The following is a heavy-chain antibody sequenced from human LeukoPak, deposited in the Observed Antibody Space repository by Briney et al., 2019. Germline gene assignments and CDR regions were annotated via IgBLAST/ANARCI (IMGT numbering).Heavy chain of an antibody. CDR3: ARVYCSSTSCLGGFDP. CDR2: IYHSGST. Sequence: SETLSLTCTVSGGSISSSSYYWGWIRQPPGKGLEWIGSIYHSGSTYYNPSLKSRVTISVDRSKNQFSLKLSSVTAADTAVYYCARVYCSSTSCLGGFDPWGQGTLVTVSS. D-gene: IGHD2-2*01. CDR1: GGSISSSSYY. J-gene: IGHJ5*02. V-gene: IGHV4-39*07.